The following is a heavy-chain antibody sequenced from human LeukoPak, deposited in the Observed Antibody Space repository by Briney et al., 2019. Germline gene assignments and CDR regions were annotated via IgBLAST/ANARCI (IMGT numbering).Heavy chain of an antibody. J-gene: IGHJ4*02. CDR2: ISGSGGST. D-gene: IGHD2-21*02. V-gene: IGHV3-23*01. CDR3: AKDTAASHFGDY. Sequence: PGGSLRLSCAASGFTFTNYDMSWVRQAPGKGLEWVSAISGSGGSTFYAHSVKGRFAISGDNSKNTLFLQMNSLRAEDTAVYYCAKDTAASHFGDYWGQGTLVTVSS. CDR1: GFTFTNYD.